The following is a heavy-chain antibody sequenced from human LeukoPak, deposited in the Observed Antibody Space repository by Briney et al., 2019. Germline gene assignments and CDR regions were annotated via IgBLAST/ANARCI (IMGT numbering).Heavy chain of an antibody. CDR1: GFTFSTYS. CDR3: ARGDIAAAVYFDY. CDR2: ISSSSSYI. V-gene: IGHV3-21*01. D-gene: IGHD6-13*01. Sequence: GGSLRLSCAASGFTFSTYSMNWVRQAPGKGLEWVSSISSSSSYIYYADSVKGRFTISRDNSKNTLYLQMNSLRAEDTAVYYCARGDIAAAVYFDYWGQGTLVTVSS. J-gene: IGHJ4*02.